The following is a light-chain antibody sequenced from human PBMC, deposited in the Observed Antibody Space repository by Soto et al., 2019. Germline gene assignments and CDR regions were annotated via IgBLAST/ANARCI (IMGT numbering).Light chain of an antibody. V-gene: IGLV2-23*01. J-gene: IGLJ1*01. CDR2: EGS. CDR1: SSDVGSYNL. Sequence: ALTQPASVSGSPGQSITISCTGTSSDVGSYNLVSWYQQHPGKAPKLMIYEGSKRPSGVSNRFSGSKSGNTASLTISGLQAEDEADYYCCSYAGRGTYVFGTGTKVTVL. CDR3: CSYAGRGTYV.